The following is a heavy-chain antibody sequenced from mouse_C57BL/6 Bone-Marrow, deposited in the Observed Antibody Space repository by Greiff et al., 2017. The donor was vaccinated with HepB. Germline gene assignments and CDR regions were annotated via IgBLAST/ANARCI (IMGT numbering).Heavy chain of an antibody. V-gene: IGHV5-17*01. D-gene: IGHD2-3*01. J-gene: IGHJ1*03. CDR3: ARGYYVYWYFDV. Sequence: EVKVVESGGGLVKPGGSLKLSCAASGFTFSDYGMHWVRQAPEKGLEWVAYISSGSSTIYYADTLKGRFTISRDNAKNTLFLQMTCLRSDDTAMYYWARGYYVYWYFDVWGTGTTVTVSS. CDR2: ISSGSSTI. CDR1: GFTFSDYG.